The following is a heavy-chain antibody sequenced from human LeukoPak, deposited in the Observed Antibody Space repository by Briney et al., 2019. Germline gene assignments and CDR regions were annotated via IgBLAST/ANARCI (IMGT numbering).Heavy chain of an antibody. D-gene: IGHD2-2*01. CDR3: ARRLTQYDCFDP. CDR1: GDTLSINSVT. J-gene: IGHJ5*02. Sequence: SQTLSLTCALSGDTLSINSVTWDWIRQSPSSGLEWLGRTFYRSTWYNDSGVSVRGRMTDNPDTSKNQFSLHLNSVTPEDTAVYYCARRLTQYDCFDPWGQGIVVTVSS. V-gene: IGHV6-1*01. CDR2: TFYRSTWYN.